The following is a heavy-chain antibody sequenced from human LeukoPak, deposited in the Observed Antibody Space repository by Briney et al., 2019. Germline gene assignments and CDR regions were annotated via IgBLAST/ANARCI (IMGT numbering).Heavy chain of an antibody. CDR3: AKASSSSRFYYMDV. J-gene: IGHJ6*03. V-gene: IGHV3-9*03. Sequence: PGGSLRLSCAASGFTFDDYAMHWVRQAPGKGLEWVSGISWNSGSIGYADSVKGRFTISRDNAKNSLYLQMNSLRAEDMALYYCAKASSSSRFYYMDVWGKGTTVTVS. D-gene: IGHD6-13*01. CDR2: ISWNSGSI. CDR1: GFTFDDYA.